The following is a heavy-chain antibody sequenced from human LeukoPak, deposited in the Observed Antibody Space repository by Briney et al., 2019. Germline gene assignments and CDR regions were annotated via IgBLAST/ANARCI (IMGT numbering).Heavy chain of an antibody. D-gene: IGHD3-3*01. V-gene: IGHV3-7*01. CDR1: GFTFSSYW. CDR3: ARYDFWSGPKRMDLKN. Sequence: GGSLRLSCAASGFTFSSYWMSWVRQAPGKGLEWVANIKQDGSEKYYVDSVKGRFTISRDNAKNSLYLQMNSLRAEDTAVYYCARYDFWSGPKRMDLKNWGQGTLVTVSS. J-gene: IGHJ4*02. CDR2: IKQDGSEK.